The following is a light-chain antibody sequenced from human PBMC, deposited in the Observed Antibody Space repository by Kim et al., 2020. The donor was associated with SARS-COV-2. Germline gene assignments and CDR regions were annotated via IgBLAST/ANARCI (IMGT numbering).Light chain of an antibody. CDR1: KLPDKF. CDR2: QDS. CDR3: QTWDSSALYV. J-gene: IGLJ1*01. Sequence: VSHGQSARIICSGDKLPDKFLSWYQQRPGQSPVLLIYQDSKRTSGIPQRFSGANSGNIGTLTISGTQAMDEADYYCQTWDSSALYVFGSGTKVTVL. V-gene: IGLV3-1*01.